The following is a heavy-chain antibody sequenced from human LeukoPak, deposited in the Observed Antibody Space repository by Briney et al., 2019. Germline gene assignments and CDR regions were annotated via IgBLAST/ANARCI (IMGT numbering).Heavy chain of an antibody. CDR1: GGTFSSYA. Sequence: ASVKVSCKASGGTFSSYAISWVRQAPGQGLEWMGGIIPIFGTANYAQKFQGRVTITADESTSTAYMELSSLRSKDTAVYYCARTYYYDSSGYYYPNWFDPWGQGTLVTVSS. CDR3: ARTYYYDSSGYYYPNWFDP. D-gene: IGHD3-22*01. V-gene: IGHV1-69*13. CDR2: IIPIFGTA. J-gene: IGHJ5*02.